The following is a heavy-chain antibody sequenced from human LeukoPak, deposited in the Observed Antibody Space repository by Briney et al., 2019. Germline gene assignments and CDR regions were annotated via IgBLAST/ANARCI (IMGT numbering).Heavy chain of an antibody. Sequence: SQTLSLTCTVSGGSIGTGGYYWSWIRQPPGKGLEWIGSIYYSGSTYYNPSLKSRVTISVDTSKNQFPLKLSSVTAADTAVYYCARHAGSYFQHWGQGTLVTVSS. CDR1: GGSIGTGGYY. CDR3: ARHAGSYFQH. CDR2: IYYSGST. D-gene: IGHD3-10*01. V-gene: IGHV4-39*06. J-gene: IGHJ1*01.